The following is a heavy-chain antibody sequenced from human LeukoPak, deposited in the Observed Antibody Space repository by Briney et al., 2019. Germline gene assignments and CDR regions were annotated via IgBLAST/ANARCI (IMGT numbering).Heavy chain of an antibody. CDR2: IYYSGST. D-gene: IGHD3-16*02. J-gene: IGHJ3*02. V-gene: IGHV4-39*01. CDR1: GGSISSSSYY. CDR3: ARRFYDYVWGSYRYYAFDI. Sequence: SETLSLTCTVSGGSISSSSYYWGWIRQPPGKGLEWIGSIYYSGSTYYNPSLKSRVTISVDTPKNQFSLKLSSVTAADTAVYYCARRFYDYVWGSYRYYAFDIWGQGTMVTVSS.